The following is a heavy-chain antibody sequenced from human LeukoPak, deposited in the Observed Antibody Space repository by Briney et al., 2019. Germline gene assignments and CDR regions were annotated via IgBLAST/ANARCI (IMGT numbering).Heavy chain of an antibody. CDR2: IYYSGST. Sequence: SETLSLTCTVSGGSISNYYWSWIRQPPGKGLEWIGYIYYSGSTNYNPSLRSRVTISVDTSKNQFSLKLSSVTAADTAVYYCARAAYDTYNYYYVSSGRPAPEAFDIWGQGTMVTVSS. CDR3: ARAAYDTYNYYYVSSGRPAPEAFDI. CDR1: GGSISNYY. D-gene: IGHD3-22*01. J-gene: IGHJ3*02. V-gene: IGHV4-59*01.